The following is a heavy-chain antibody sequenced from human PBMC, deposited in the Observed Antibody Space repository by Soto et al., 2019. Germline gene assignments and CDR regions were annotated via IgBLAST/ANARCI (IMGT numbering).Heavy chain of an antibody. V-gene: IGHV1-18*01. J-gene: IGHJ5*02. Sequence: ASVKVSCKSSGYRFTSYGINWVRQAPGQGLQWMGWISIYNGNTRYAQNFQGRVTLTRDTSTNTTCMDLRTLTSDDTAMYFCARETTTVIAWFDPWGQGTLVTVSS. CDR2: ISIYNGNT. CDR3: ARETTTVIAWFDP. D-gene: IGHD4-17*01. CDR1: GYRFTSYG.